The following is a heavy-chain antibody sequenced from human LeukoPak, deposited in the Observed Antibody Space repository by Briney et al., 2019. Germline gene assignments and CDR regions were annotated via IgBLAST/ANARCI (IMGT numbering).Heavy chain of an antibody. J-gene: IGHJ4*02. CDR2: VSSNGGST. D-gene: IGHD3-22*01. Sequence: GGALRLSWAASGFSFSNYAFHWVRQAPGKGLEYISIVSSNGGSTYYATSVKGRFTISRDNSKNTLFLQMGRLRVEDMAVYYCARRAGDYSHPYDYWGQGTLVPVSS. CDR1: GFSFSNYA. V-gene: IGHV3-64*01. CDR3: ARRAGDYSHPYDY.